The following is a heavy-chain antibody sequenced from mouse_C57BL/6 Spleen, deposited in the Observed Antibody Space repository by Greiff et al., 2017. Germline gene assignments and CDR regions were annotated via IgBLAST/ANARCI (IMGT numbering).Heavy chain of an antibody. CDR2: INPNNGGT. D-gene: IGHD2-3*01. CDR3: ARCGYYAWYFDV. Sequence: VQLQQSGPELVKPGASVKISCKASGYTFTDYYMNWVKQSHGKSLEWIGDINPNNGGTSYNQKFKGKATLTVDKSSSTAYMELRSLTSEDSAVYYCARCGYYAWYFDVWGTGTTVTVSS. J-gene: IGHJ1*03. CDR1: GYTFTDYY. V-gene: IGHV1-26*01.